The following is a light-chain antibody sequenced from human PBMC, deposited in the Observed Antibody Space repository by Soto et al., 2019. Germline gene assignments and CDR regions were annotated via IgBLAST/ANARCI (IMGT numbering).Light chain of an antibody. J-gene: IGLJ2*01. CDR2: GNS. V-gene: IGLV2-14*03. Sequence: QSALTQPASVSGSPGQSITISCTGTITDIGAYNYVSWYQQHPGKAPKLLIYGNSNRPSGVPDRFSGSKSGTSASLAITGLQAEDEADYYCQSYDSSLSGHVVFGGGTKLTVL. CDR3: QSYDSSLSGHVV. CDR1: ITDIGAYNY.